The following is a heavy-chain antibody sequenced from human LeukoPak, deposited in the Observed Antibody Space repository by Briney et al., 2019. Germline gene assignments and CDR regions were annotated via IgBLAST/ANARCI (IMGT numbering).Heavy chain of an antibody. V-gene: IGHV3-66*02. J-gene: IGHJ4*02. Sequence: PGGSLRLSCAASGFAVNSNYMSWVRQAPGKGLEWVSVIYSGGSTYYADSVKGRFTISRDNSKNTLYLQMNSLRAEDTAVYYCARDRHGDYYFDYWGQGTLVTVSS. D-gene: IGHD4-17*01. CDR3: ARDRHGDYYFDY. CDR2: IYSGGST. CDR1: GFAVNSNY.